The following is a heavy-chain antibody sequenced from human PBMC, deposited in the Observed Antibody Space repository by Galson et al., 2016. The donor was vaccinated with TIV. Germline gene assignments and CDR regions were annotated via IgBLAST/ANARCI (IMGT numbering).Heavy chain of an antibody. CDR3: ARHSYDYYDNTGPTGGFDY. CDR1: GYTFTTYW. Sequence: QSAAEVKKTGESPKISCKGSGYTFTTYWIAWVRQMPGKGLEWMGIIYGGDSDTRYGPSFQGQVTMSADKFLSTAYPQWNSLQASDPAIYYCARHSYDYYDNTGPTGGFDYWGQGTLVTVSS. CDR2: IYGGDSDT. J-gene: IGHJ4*02. D-gene: IGHD3-22*01. V-gene: IGHV5-51*01.